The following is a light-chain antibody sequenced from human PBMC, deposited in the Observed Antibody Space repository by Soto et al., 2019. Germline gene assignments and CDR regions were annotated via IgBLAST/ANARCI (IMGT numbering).Light chain of an antibody. CDR2: DNS. CDR3: SSYTSSSTYV. V-gene: IGLV1-51*01. CDR1: RSNIGNNY. Sequence: QSVLTQPPSVSAAPGQKVTISCSGSRSNIGNNYVSWYKQLPGTAPKLLIYDNSQRPSWIPDRFSGSKSGTSATLGITGLQTGDDADYYCSSYTSSSTYVFGTGTKVTV. J-gene: IGLJ1*01.